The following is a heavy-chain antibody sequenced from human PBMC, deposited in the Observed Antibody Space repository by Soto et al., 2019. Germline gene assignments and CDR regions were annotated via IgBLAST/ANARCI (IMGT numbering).Heavy chain of an antibody. D-gene: IGHD5-12*01. CDR2: IKQDGSEE. V-gene: IGHV3-7*01. CDR3: VREGEDGYHFGFQH. CDR1: GFTLSHYW. J-gene: IGHJ1*01. Sequence: EVQLVESGGGLVQPGESLRLSCAASGFTLSHYWMNWVRQAPGKGLEWVANIKQDGSEEHYVDPVKGRFTISRDNARNSLYLQMNSLRAEDTAVYYCVREGEDGYHFGFQHWGQGTLVTVSS.